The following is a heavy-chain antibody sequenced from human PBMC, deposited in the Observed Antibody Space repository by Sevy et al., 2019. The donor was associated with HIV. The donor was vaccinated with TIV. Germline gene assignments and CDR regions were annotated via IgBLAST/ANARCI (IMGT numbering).Heavy chain of an antibody. CDR1: GFTFRSYW. V-gene: IGHV3-7*03. CDR2: IKVDGSEK. D-gene: IGHD2-2*01. CDR3: ARDCSSTSCLWGLDV. Sequence: GGSLRLSCAVSGFTFRSYWMSWVRQAPGKGLEWVAHIKVDGSEKYHVDSVKGRFTIPRDNAKNSLFLQMNSLGVEDTAVYYCARDCSSTSCLWGLDVWGQGTAVTVSS. J-gene: IGHJ6*02.